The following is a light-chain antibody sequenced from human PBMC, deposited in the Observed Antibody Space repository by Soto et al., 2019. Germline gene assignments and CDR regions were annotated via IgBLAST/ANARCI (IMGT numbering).Light chain of an antibody. CDR3: QQADTFPIT. J-gene: IGKJ5*01. CDR2: DAS. CDR1: QSISSW. Sequence: DIQMTQSPSTLSASVGDRVTITCRASQSISSWLAWYQQKPGKAPTLLIYDASSLQSGVPSRFSGSGSGTEFTLTISSLQPDDFATYYCQQADTFPITFGQGTRLEI. V-gene: IGKV1-5*01.